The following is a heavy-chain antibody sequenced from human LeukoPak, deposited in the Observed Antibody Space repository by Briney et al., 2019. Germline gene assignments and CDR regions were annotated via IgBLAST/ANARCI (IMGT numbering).Heavy chain of an antibody. CDR3: ARGEDFERYYLAY. V-gene: IGHV4-59*01. J-gene: IGHJ4*02. Sequence: SETLSLTCSVSGASISIYYWTWIRQIPGKGLEWIGYIYYTGTTNYNPLFESRATISADTSKNQFSLKLTSVTAADTAVYFCARGEDFERYYLAYWGQGTLVTVSS. D-gene: IGHD3-9*01. CDR1: GASISIYY. CDR2: IYYTGTT.